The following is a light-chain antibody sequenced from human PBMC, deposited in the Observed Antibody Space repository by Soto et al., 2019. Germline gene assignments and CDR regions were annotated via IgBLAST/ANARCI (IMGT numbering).Light chain of an antibody. Sequence: EIVMTQSPATLSVSPGERATLSCRASQSISSNLAWYQHKPGQAPRLLIYGASTRATGIPARFSGSGSGTEFTLTISSLQSEDFAVYYCQQYNNWPPLFTLGPGTKVDIK. CDR1: QSISSN. CDR3: QQYNNWPPLFT. V-gene: IGKV3-15*01. CDR2: GAS. J-gene: IGKJ3*01.